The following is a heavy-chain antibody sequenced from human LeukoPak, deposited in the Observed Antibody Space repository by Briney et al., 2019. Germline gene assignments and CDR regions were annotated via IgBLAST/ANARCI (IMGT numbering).Heavy chain of an antibody. CDR3: ARVVGATDSFDY. CDR1: GYTFTCYY. V-gene: IGHV1-2*02. D-gene: IGHD1-26*01. CDR2: INPNSGGT. Sequence: ASVKVSCKASGYTFTCYYMHWVRQAPGQGLEWMGWINPNSGGTNYAQKFQGRVTMTRDTSISTAYMELSRLRSDDTAVYYCARVVGATDSFDYWGQGTLVTVSS. J-gene: IGHJ4*02.